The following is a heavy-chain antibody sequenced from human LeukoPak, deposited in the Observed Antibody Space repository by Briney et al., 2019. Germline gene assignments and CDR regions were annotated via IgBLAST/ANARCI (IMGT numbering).Heavy chain of an antibody. D-gene: IGHD3-22*01. Sequence: GGSLRLSCAASGFTFSNAWMSWVRQAPGKGLGWVGRIKSKTDGGTTDYAAPVKGRFTISRDDSKNTLYLQMNSLKTEDTAVYYCTTVYYYDSSGYYDPDYWGQGTLVTVSS. V-gene: IGHV3-15*01. J-gene: IGHJ4*02. CDR3: TTVYYYDSSGYYDPDY. CDR2: IKSKTDGGTT. CDR1: GFTFSNAW.